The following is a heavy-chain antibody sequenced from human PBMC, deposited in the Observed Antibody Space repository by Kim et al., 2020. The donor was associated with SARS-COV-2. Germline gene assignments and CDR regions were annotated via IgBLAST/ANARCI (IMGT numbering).Heavy chain of an antibody. CDR1: GFTFSSYA. CDR2: ISGSGGNT. Sequence: GGSLRLSCAASGFTFSSYAMNWVRQAPGKGLEWVSIISGSGGNTYYADSVKGRFTISRDNSRNTLYLQINSLRAEDTAVYYCAKDGPRGCTSASCSSPDVWGQETTVTVSS. V-gene: IGHV3-23*01. J-gene: IGHJ6*02. CDR3: AKDGPRGCTSASCSSPDV. D-gene: IGHD2-2*01.